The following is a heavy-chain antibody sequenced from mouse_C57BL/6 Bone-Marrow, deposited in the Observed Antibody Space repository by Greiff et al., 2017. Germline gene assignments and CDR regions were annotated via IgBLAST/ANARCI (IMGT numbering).Heavy chain of an antibody. CDR2: IRSKSNNYAT. D-gene: IGHD1-1*01. CDR3: VRLYGSYYYAMDY. CDR1: GFSFNTYA. Sequence: EVKLMESGGGLVQPKGSLKLSCAASGFSFNTYAMNWVRQAPGKGLEWVARIRSKSNNYATYYADSVKDRFTISRDDSESMLYLQMNNLKTEDTAMYYCVRLYGSYYYAMDYWGQGTSVTVSS. V-gene: IGHV10-1*01. J-gene: IGHJ4*01.